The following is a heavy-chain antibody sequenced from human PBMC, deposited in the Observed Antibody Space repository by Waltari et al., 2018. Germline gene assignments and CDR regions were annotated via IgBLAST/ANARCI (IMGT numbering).Heavy chain of an antibody. CDR2: IYYSGST. V-gene: IGHV4-61*01. J-gene: IGHJ5*02. D-gene: IGHD6-13*01. CDR1: VCSVSIGSYS. Sequence: QVQLQESGPGLVKPSEALSLPCTVCVCSVSIGSYSRIGTRPPPGKGLEWIGYIYYSGSTNYNPSLKSRVTISVDTSKNQFSLKLSSVTAADTAVYYCARERIAAAGWFDPWGQGTLVTVSS. CDR3: ARERIAAAGWFDP.